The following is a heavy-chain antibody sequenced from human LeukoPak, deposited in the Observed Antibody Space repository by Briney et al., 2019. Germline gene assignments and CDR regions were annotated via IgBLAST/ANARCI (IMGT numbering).Heavy chain of an antibody. J-gene: IGHJ4*02. CDR3: ARDKETSGWLN. CDR1: GFTFSSYA. V-gene: IGHV3-43*02. Sequence: PGGSLRLSCAASGFTFSSYAMSWVRQAPGGGLEWVSFITGDGGGTYYADSVKGRFTISRDNSKRSLYLLMNSLRTEDTAFYYCARDKETSGWLNWGQGTLVTVSS. CDR2: ITGDGGGT. D-gene: IGHD6-19*01.